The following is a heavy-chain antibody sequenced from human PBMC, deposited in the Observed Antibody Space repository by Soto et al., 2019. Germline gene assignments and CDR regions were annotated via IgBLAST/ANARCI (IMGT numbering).Heavy chain of an antibody. V-gene: IGHV6-1*01. CDR2: TYYRSKWYN. J-gene: IGHJ6*02. D-gene: IGHD6-19*01. CDR1: GDSVSSNSAA. Sequence: KQSQTLSLTCAISGDSVSSNSAAWNWIRQSPSRGLEWLGRTYYRSKWYNDYAVSVKSRITINPDTSKNQFSLQLNSVTPEDTAVYYCASYTYSSGWYYYYGMDVWGQGTTVTVAS. CDR3: ASYTYSSGWYYYYGMDV.